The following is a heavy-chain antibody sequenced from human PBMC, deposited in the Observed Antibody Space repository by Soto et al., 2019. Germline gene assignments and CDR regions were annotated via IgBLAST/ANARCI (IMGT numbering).Heavy chain of an antibody. CDR3: AREDNYAYYYYGMDV. D-gene: IGHD4-4*01. CDR2: IIPIFGTA. Sequence: QVQLVQSGAEVKKPGSSVKVSCKASGGTFSSYAISWVRQAPGQGLEWMGGIIPIFGTANYAQKLQGRVTITADESRSTAYMELSSLRSEETAVYYCAREDNYAYYYYGMDVWGPGTTGNVSS. J-gene: IGHJ6*02. CDR1: GGTFSSYA. V-gene: IGHV1-69*01.